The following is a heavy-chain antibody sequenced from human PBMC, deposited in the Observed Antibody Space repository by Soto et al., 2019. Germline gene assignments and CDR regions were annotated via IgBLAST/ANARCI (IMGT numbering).Heavy chain of an antibody. CDR2: IYWADDK. CDR3: IQSRCGGDCLQSYASYYYYGMDV. Sequence: QITLKESGPTLVKPTQTLTLTCTFSAFSLSTGGVGVGWIRQPPGKALEWLALIYWADDKGYSPSLRSRPTITKDTSKDQVVLTMANMDPVDTATYYCIQSRCGGDCLQSYASYYYYGMDVWGQGTTVTVSS. CDR1: AFSLSTGGVG. J-gene: IGHJ6*02. D-gene: IGHD2-21*02. V-gene: IGHV2-5*02.